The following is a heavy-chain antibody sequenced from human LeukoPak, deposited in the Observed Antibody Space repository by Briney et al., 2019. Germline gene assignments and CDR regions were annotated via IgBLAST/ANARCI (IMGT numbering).Heavy chain of an antibody. V-gene: IGHV4-38-2*02. D-gene: IGHD3-3*01. CDR1: GYSISSGYY. J-gene: IGHJ5*02. CDR3: AREGIHLRFLDP. CDR2: IYHSGST. Sequence: PSETLSLTCTVSGYSISSGYYWGWIRQPPGKGLEWIGSIYHSGSTYYNPSLKSRVTISVDTSKNQFSLKLSSVTAADTAVYYCAREGIHLRFLDPWGQGTLVTVSS.